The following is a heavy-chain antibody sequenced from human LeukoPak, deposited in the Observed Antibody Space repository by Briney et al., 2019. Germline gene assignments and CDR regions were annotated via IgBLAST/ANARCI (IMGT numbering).Heavy chain of an antibody. V-gene: IGHV1-69*06. CDR1: GGTFSSYA. Sequence: GASVKVSCKASGGTFSSYAISWVRQAPGQGLEWMGGIIPIFGTANYAQRFQGRVTITADKSTSTAYMELSSLRAEDTAVYYCARGRFMITFGGVIVYFDYWGQGTLVTVSS. CDR2: IIPIFGTA. J-gene: IGHJ4*02. D-gene: IGHD3-16*02. CDR3: ARGRFMITFGGVIVYFDY.